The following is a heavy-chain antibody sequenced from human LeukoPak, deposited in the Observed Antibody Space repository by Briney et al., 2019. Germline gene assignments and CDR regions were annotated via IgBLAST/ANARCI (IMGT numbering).Heavy chain of an antibody. V-gene: IGHV4-30-2*01. CDR2: IYHSGST. D-gene: IGHD2-15*01. CDR1: GGSISSGGYS. J-gene: IGHJ6*04. Sequence: SETLSLTCAVSGGSISSGGYSWSWIRQPPGKGLEWIGYIYHSGSTYCNPSLKSRVTISVDRSKNQFSLKLSSVTAADTAVYYCARALGYCSGGSCYSGGMDVWGKGTTVTVSS. CDR3: ARALGYCSGGSCYSGGMDV.